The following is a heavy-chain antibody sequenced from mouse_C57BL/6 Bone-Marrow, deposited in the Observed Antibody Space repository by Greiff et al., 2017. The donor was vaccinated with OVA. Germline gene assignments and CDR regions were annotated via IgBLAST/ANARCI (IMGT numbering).Heavy chain of an antibody. CDR3: ALLGPRFAY. J-gene: IGHJ3*01. D-gene: IGHD4-1*01. V-gene: IGHV1-74*01. CDR2: IHPSDSDT. CDR1: GYTFTSYW. Sequence: QVQLQQSGAELVKPGASVKVSCTASGYTFTSYWMHWVKQRPGQGLEWIGRIHPSDSDTKYTQKFKGKATLTVDKSSSTAYMQHSSLTSEDSAVYDCALLGPRFAYWGQGTLVTVSA.